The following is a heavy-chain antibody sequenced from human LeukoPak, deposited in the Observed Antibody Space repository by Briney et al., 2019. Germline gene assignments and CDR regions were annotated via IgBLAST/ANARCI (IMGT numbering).Heavy chain of an antibody. Sequence: SETLSLTCTVSGGSISSGGYYWSWIRQHPGKGLEWIGSIYYSGSTYYNSSLKSRVTISVDTSKNQFSLKLSSVTAADTAVYYCARQGWASFYYYGVDVWGQGTPVTVSS. D-gene: IGHD6-19*01. CDR3: ARQGWASFYYYGVDV. V-gene: IGHV4-39*01. CDR2: IYYSGST. CDR1: GGSISSGGYY. J-gene: IGHJ6*02.